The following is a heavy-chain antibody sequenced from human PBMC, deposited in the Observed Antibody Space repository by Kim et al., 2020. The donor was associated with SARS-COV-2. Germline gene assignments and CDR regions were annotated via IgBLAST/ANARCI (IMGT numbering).Heavy chain of an antibody. V-gene: IGHV3-23*01. J-gene: IGHJ6*02. CDR1: GFTFSSYA. CDR2: ISGSGGST. D-gene: IGHD4-17*01. Sequence: GGSLRLSCAASGFTFSSYAMSWVRQAPGKGLEWVSGISGSGGSTYYADSVKGRFTISRDNSKNTLYLQMNSLRAEDTAVYYCAKELEYGYYYYGMDVWGQGTTVTVSS. CDR3: AKELEYGYYYYGMDV.